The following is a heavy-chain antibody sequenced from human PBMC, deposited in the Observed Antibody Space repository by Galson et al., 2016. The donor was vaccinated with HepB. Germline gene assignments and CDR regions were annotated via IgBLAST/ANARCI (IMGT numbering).Heavy chain of an antibody. J-gene: IGHJ5*02. Sequence: SLRLSCAASGFTFSSYALTWVRQAPGKGLEWVSVISGSGGSTYYADSVEGRFTISRDNSKNTLYLQMNSLRAEDTAVYYCAKTDWDYDGANWFDPWGQGTLVTVSS. D-gene: IGHD4-17*01. CDR3: AKTDWDYDGANWFDP. CDR1: GFTFSSYA. CDR2: ISGSGGST. V-gene: IGHV3-23*01.